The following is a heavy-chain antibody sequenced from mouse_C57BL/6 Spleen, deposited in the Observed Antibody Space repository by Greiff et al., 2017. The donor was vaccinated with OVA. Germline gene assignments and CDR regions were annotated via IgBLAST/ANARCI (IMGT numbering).Heavy chain of an antibody. J-gene: IGHJ4*01. CDR3: ARPYYYGSSYGGAMDY. D-gene: IGHD1-1*01. Sequence: VQLVESGPELVKPGASVKISCKASGYAFSSSWMNWVKQRPGKGLEWIGRIYPGDGDTNYNGKFKGKATLTADKSSSTAYMQLSSLTSEDSAVYFCARPYYYGSSYGGAMDYWGQGTSVTVSS. V-gene: IGHV1-82*01. CDR2: IYPGDGDT. CDR1: GYAFSSSW.